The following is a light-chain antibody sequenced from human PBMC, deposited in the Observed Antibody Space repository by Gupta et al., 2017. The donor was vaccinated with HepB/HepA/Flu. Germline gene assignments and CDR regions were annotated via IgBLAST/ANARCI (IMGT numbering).Light chain of an antibody. Sequence: QSALTQPASCSGSPGQSSTISCTGTSSDVGSYNLVSWYQQHPGKAPKLIIYEVSKRPSGVSNLFSGSKSGNTASLTISGLQAEDGADYYCCSYSGSFWVFGGGTKLTVL. CDR1: SSDVGSYNL. V-gene: IGLV2-23*02. J-gene: IGLJ3*02. CDR2: EVS. CDR3: CSYSGSFWV.